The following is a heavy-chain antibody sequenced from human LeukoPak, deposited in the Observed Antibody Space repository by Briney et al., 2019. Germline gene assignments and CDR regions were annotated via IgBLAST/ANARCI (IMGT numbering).Heavy chain of an antibody. J-gene: IGHJ4*02. CDR1: GFTFSDYF. Sequence: GGSLRLSCAASGFTFSDYFMSWIRQAPGKGLEWVTNIKQDGSEKYYVDSVKGRFTISRDNAKNSLYLQMNSLRAEDTAVYYCARSLILGVVCLVALDYWGQGTLVTVSS. V-gene: IGHV3-7*01. CDR3: ARSLILGVVCLVALDY. CDR2: IKQDGSEK. D-gene: IGHD1-26*01.